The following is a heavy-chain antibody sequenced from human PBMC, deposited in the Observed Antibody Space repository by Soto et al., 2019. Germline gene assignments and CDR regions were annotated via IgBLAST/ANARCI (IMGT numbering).Heavy chain of an antibody. CDR3: ARAQSPWAGNTVSMFYYYYYGMDV. D-gene: IGHD3-3*02. CDR2: TYYRSKWYN. Sequence: SQTLSLTCAISGDSVSSNSAAWNWIRQSPSRGLEWLGRTYYRSKWYNDYAVSVKSRININTYTTKNQFSLPLNSVTPEDTAVYYCARAQSPWAGNTVSMFYYYYYGMDVWGQGTTVTVSS. J-gene: IGHJ6*02. CDR1: GDSVSSNSAA. V-gene: IGHV6-1*01.